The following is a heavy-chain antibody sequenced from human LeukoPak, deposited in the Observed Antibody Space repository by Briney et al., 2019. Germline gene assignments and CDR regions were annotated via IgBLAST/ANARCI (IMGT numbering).Heavy chain of an antibody. CDR1: GFTFSDYY. CDR2: ISSSGSTI. Sequence: GGSLRLSYAASGFTFSDYYMSWIRQAPGKGLEWVSYISSSGSTIYYADSVKGRFTISRDNAKNSLYLQMNSLRAEDTAVYYCARVYPPEYSSSSIDYWGQGTLVTVSS. CDR3: ARVYPPEYSSSSIDY. V-gene: IGHV3-11*04. J-gene: IGHJ4*02. D-gene: IGHD6-6*01.